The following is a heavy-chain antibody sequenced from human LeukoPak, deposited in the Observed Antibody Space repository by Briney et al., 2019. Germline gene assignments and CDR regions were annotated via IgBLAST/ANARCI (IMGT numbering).Heavy chain of an antibody. CDR2: IYPGDSDT. CDR1: GYSFTSYW. CDR3: AGSASSDGYNYISGMDV. J-gene: IGHJ6*04. D-gene: IGHD5-24*01. Sequence: KPGESLKISCKGSGYSFTSYWIGWVRQMPGKGLEWMGIIYPGDSDTRCSPSFQGQVTISADKSISTAYLQWSSLKASDTAMYYCAGSASSDGYNYISGMDVWGKGTTVTVSS. V-gene: IGHV5-51*03.